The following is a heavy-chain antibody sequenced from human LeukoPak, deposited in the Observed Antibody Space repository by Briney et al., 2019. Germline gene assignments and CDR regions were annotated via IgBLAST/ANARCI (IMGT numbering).Heavy chain of an antibody. CDR1: GFTLSSYS. CDR2: ISSSSSYI. D-gene: IGHD3-10*02. Sequence: GGSLRLSCAASGFTLSSYSMKWVRQAPGKGLEWVSFISSSSSYIYYADSVKGRFTISRDNAKNSLYLQMNSLRAEDTAVYYCARGTMFPYYFDYWGQGTLVTVSS. V-gene: IGHV3-21*01. J-gene: IGHJ4*02. CDR3: ARGTMFPYYFDY.